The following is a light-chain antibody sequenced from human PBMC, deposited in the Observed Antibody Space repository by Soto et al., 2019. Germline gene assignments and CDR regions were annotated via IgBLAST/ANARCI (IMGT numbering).Light chain of an antibody. CDR2: GAS. J-gene: IGKJ1*01. CDR3: QQYNNWWT. V-gene: IGKV3-15*01. Sequence: IETNMSPATLSVSPGERANLSCRASQSVGTKLAWYQQTPGQAPRLLIYGASNRATGVPARISGSVSGTEFTLTISSLQSEDFAVYYCQQYNNWWTFAQGTNVDI. CDR1: QSVGTK.